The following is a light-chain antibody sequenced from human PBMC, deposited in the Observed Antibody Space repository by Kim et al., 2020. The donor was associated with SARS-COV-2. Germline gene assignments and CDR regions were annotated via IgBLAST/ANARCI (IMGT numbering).Light chain of an antibody. V-gene: IGKV1-17*03. CDR1: QGIDNS. CDR2: GAS. Sequence: SASLGDRVTITCRASQGIDNSLAWFQQKPGKVPKRLIYGASNLQSGVPSRFSGSGSGTEFTLTISSLQPEDFATYYCLQHKTYPRTFGGGTKVEI. J-gene: IGKJ4*01. CDR3: LQHKTYPRT.